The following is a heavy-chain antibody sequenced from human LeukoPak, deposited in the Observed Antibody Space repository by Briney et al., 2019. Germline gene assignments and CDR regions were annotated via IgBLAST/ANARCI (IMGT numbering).Heavy chain of an antibody. J-gene: IGHJ4*02. D-gene: IGHD6-19*01. Sequence: PSETLSLTCTVSGGSISSYYWSWIRQPAGKGLEGIGRIYTSGSTNYNPSLKSRVTMSVDTSKNQFSLKLSSVTAADTAVYYCARDQTGQWLATPFDYWGQGTLVTVSS. CDR3: ARDQTGQWLATPFDY. CDR1: GGSISSYY. CDR2: IYTSGST. V-gene: IGHV4-4*07.